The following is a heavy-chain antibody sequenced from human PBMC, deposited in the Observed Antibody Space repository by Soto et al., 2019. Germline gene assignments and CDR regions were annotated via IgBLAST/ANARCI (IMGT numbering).Heavy chain of an antibody. CDR3: ASKSVDTVGYDY. D-gene: IGHD5-18*01. Sequence: PSETLSLTCTVSGGSISSGGYYWSWIRQHPGKGLEWIGYIYYSGSTYYNPSLKSRVTISVDTSKNQFSLKLSSVTAADTAVYYCASKSVDTVGYDYWGQGTLVTVSS. V-gene: IGHV4-31*03. CDR2: IYYSGST. CDR1: GGSISSGGYY. J-gene: IGHJ4*02.